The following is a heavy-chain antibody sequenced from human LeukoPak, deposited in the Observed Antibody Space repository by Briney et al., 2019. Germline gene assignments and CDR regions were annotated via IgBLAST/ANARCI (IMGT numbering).Heavy chain of an antibody. J-gene: IGHJ4*02. CDR2: ISYDGSNK. V-gene: IGHV3-30*18. CDR3: AKDGPPRIH. CDR1: GFTFSSYG. Sequence: GSLRLSCAASGFTFSSYGMHWVRQAPGKGLEWVAVISYDGSNKYYADSVKGRFTISRDNSKNTLYLQMNSLRAEDTAVYYCAKDGPPRIHWGQGTLVTVSS. D-gene: IGHD2-21*01.